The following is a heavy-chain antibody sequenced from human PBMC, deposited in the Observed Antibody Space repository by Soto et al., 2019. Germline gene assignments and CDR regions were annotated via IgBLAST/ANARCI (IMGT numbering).Heavy chain of an antibody. Sequence: EVQLLESGGGLVQPGGSLRLSCAASGFTFSSYAMSWVRQAPGKGLEWVSAISGSGGSTYYADSVKGRFTISRDNSKNSLYLQMNSLRAEDTAVYYCAKDRSYGDFFDYWGQGTLVTVSS. CDR3: AKDRSYGDFFDY. CDR2: ISGSGGST. CDR1: GFTFSSYA. V-gene: IGHV3-23*01. D-gene: IGHD4-17*01. J-gene: IGHJ4*02.